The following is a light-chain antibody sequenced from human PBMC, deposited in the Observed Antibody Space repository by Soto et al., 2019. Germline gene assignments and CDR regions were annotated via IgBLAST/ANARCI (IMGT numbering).Light chain of an antibody. CDR2: YDS. Sequence: LTQPPSVSVAPGKTARITCGGNNIGSKSVHWYQQKPGQAPVLVIYYDSDRPSGIPERFSGSNSGNTATLPISRVEAGDEADYYCQVWESSSDHVVFGGGTKVTVL. V-gene: IGLV3-21*01. CDR1: NIGSKS. CDR3: QVWESSSDHVV. J-gene: IGLJ2*01.